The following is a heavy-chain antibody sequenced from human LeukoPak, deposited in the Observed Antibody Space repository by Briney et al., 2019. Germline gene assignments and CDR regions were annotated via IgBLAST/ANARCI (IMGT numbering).Heavy chain of an antibody. CDR1: GFTFSSYG. V-gene: IGHV3-30*02. Sequence: GGSLRLSCAASGFTFSSYGMHWVRQAPGKGLGWVAFIRYDGSNKYYADSVKGRFTISRDNSKNTLYLQMNSLRAEDTAVYYCAKESPRTIAAAGTELDYWGQGTLVTVSS. J-gene: IGHJ4*02. CDR2: IRYDGSNK. D-gene: IGHD6-13*01. CDR3: AKESPRTIAAAGTELDY.